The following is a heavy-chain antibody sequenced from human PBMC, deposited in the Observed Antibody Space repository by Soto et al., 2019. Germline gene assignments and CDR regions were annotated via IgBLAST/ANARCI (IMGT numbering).Heavy chain of an antibody. V-gene: IGHV3-74*01. CDR1: GFTFSSYW. J-gene: IGHJ6*02. D-gene: IGHD3-10*01. Sequence: EVQLVESGGGLVQPGGSLRLSCAASGFTFSSYWMHWVRQAPGKGLVWVSRINSDGSSTSYADSVKGRFTISRDNAKNTLYLQMNSLRAEDTAVYYCAHTYGSGSYRGGYYYYGMDVWGQGTTVTVSS. CDR3: AHTYGSGSYRGGYYYYGMDV. CDR2: INSDGSST.